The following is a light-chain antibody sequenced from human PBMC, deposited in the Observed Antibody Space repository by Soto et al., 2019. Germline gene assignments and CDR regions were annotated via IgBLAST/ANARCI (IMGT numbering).Light chain of an antibody. Sequence: QSVLTQPASVSGSPGQSITISCTGTNSDIGGYNYVSWYQQHPGKAPKLIIYDVSNRPSGVSYRFSGSKSGTTASLTISGLQAEDEADYYCRSYTSRSTLGVFGGGTKLTVL. CDR2: DVS. J-gene: IGLJ2*01. CDR3: RSYTSRSTLGV. CDR1: NSDIGGYNY. V-gene: IGLV2-14*03.